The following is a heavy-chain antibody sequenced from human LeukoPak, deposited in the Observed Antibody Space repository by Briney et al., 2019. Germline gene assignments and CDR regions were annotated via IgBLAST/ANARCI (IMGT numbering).Heavy chain of an antibody. V-gene: IGHV4-59*01. Sequence: SETLSLTCTVSGGSIMTYYWSWIRQPPGKGLEWIGYIYDSGITYYNPSLQSRVTLSIDTSKNEFSLNLTSVTAADTAMYYCARATNVDYFYYYGLDAWGRGTTVTVSS. CDR1: GGSIMTYY. CDR2: IYDSGIT. J-gene: IGHJ6*02. D-gene: IGHD1-14*01. CDR3: ARATNVDYFYYYGLDA.